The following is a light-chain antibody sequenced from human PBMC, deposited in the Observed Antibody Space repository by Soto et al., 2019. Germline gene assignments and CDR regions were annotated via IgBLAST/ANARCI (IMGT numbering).Light chain of an antibody. J-gene: IGKJ2*01. CDR2: KAS. CDR1: QSVSSW. V-gene: IGKV1-5*03. Sequence: DLQMTQSPSTLSASVGDRVTITCRASQSVSSWLAWYQQKPGKAPKLLISKASTLQSGVPSRFSGSQSGTKFTLTISSLQREDFGIYYCQQYDSHSSFGQGTKVEIK. CDR3: QQYDSHSS.